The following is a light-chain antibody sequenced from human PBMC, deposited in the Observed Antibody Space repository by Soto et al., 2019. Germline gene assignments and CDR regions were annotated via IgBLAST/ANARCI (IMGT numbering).Light chain of an antibody. CDR3: SSYTRSGPWV. CDR2: EVT. V-gene: IGLV2-14*01. CDR1: NSDIGGYNY. Sequence: QSALTQPASVSGSPGQSITISCTGSNSDIGGYNYVSWYQQHPGKVPKLIIFEVTNRPSGVSTRFSGSKSGNTASLTISGLQAEDEADYYCSSYTRSGPWVFGGGTQLTVL. J-gene: IGLJ3*02.